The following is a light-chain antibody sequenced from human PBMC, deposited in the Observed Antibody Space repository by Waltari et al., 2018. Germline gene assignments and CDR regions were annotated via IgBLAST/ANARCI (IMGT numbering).Light chain of an antibody. CDR3: QQYNNWPPAT. V-gene: IGKV3-15*01. CDR2: GAS. CDR1: QYVSSN. J-gene: IGKJ2*01. Sequence: ETVMTQSPATLSVSPGERVTISCRASQYVSSNIAWYQQKPGQAPRLLISGASTRATGIPARFSGSGSGTEFTLTINSLQSEDFAVYYCQQYNNWPPATFGQGTKLEI.